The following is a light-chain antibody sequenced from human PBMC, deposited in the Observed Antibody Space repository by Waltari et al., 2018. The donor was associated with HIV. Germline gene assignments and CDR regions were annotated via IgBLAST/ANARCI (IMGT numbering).Light chain of an antibody. CDR2: INSDGSH. CDR3: QTWGTGIWV. V-gene: IGLV4-69*01. CDR1: SGHSNYA. J-gene: IGLJ3*02. Sequence: QLVVTQSPSASASLGASVKLTCTLSSGHSNYAIAWHQQQPEKGPRYLMKINSDGSHDKGDGIPDRFSGSRSGADRHLRISSLQSEDEADYYCQTWGTGIWVFGGGTKLTVL.